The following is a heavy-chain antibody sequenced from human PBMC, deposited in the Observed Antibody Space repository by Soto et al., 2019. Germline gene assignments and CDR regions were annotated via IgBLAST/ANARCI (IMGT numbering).Heavy chain of an antibody. CDR3: ARLRRDGYNWDY. CDR2: ISYDGSHK. J-gene: IGHJ4*02. CDR1: GFTVTSHY. V-gene: IGHV3-30-3*01. Sequence: GGSLRLSCAASGFTVTSHYMSWVRQAPGKGLEWVAVISYDGSHKYYADAVKGRFTISRDNSKNTLYLQMTSLRAEDTAVYYCARLRRDGYNWDYWGQGTLVTVSS. D-gene: IGHD5-12*01.